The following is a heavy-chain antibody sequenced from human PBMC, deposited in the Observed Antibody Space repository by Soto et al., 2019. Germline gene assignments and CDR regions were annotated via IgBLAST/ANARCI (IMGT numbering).Heavy chain of an antibody. CDR1: GFTFSPYG. V-gene: IGHV3-33*01. D-gene: IGHD2-21*02. Sequence: QVQLVESGGGVVQPGRSLRLSCAASGFTFSPYGMHWVRQAPGKGLEWVAVIWYDGSTKYYADSVKGRFTISRDNSKNTLYLQMSSLRAEDTAVYDCARVRGCDSSPLEFWGQGTLVTVSS. CDR3: ARVRGCDSSPLEF. CDR2: IWYDGSTK. J-gene: IGHJ4*02.